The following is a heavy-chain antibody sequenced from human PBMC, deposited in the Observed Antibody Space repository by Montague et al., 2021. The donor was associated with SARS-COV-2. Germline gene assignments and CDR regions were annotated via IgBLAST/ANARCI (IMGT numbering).Heavy chain of an antibody. CDR2: TYFTSKPFS. Sequence: CAISGDSVSSTSAAWNWIRQSPSRGLEWLGRTYFTSKPFSEYALSGTNRPIISPDTSKNQFSLRLMSVTPDDTAVYYCARAYCSSTSCYPIDYWSQGTLVTVSS. V-gene: IGHV6-1*01. CDR1: GDSVSSTSAA. J-gene: IGHJ4*02. CDR3: ARAYCSSTSCYPIDY. D-gene: IGHD2-2*01.